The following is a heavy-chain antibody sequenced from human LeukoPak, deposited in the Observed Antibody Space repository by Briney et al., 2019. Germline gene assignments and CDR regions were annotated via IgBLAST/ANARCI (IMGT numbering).Heavy chain of an antibody. V-gene: IGHV3-74*03. CDR3: ARSPRVDPYVLDV. CDR1: GFTLNNYW. Sequence: GGSLRLSCAAPGFTLNNYWMHWVRQARGKGLVWVSRINSDGTSTKYADSVKGRFTISRDNAKNTLYLQMNSLRAEETAVYYCARSPRVDPYVLDVWGQGTTVTVYS. D-gene: IGHD2-15*01. CDR2: INSDGTST. J-gene: IGHJ6*02.